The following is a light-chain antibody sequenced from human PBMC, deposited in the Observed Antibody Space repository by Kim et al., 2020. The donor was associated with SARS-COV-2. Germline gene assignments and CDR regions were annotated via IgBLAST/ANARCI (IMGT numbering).Light chain of an antibody. Sequence: EIVLTQSPGTLSLSPGERATLSCRASQSVSNNYLAWYQQRPGRAPRLLIYGAFSRATGIPDRFSGSGSGTDFTLTISRLEPEDFAVYHCQLYGGSPSVIFGQGTKLEIK. CDR2: GAF. CDR3: QLYGGSPSVI. J-gene: IGKJ2*01. V-gene: IGKV3-20*01. CDR1: QSVSNNY.